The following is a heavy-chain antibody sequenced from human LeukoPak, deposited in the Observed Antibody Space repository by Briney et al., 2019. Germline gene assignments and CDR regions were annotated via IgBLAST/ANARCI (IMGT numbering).Heavy chain of an antibody. CDR2: ISHDGSNK. D-gene: IGHD6-19*01. CDR3: AKNLSSGWTNWFAP. CDR1: GFTFSSYG. J-gene: IGHJ5*02. Sequence: PGRSLRLSCAASGFTFSSYGMHWVRQAPGKGLEWVAVISHDGSNKYYADSVKGRFTISRDNSKNTLYLQMNSLRAEDTAVYYCAKNLSSGWTNWFAPGGQGTLGPAS. V-gene: IGHV3-30*18.